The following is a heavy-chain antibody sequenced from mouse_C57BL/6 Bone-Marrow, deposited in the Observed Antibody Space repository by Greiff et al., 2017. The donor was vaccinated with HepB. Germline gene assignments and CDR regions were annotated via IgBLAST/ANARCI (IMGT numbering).Heavy chain of an antibody. V-gene: IGHV1-82*01. CDR3: ARHGNWAY. D-gene: IGHD2-1*01. CDR1: GYAFSSSW. J-gene: IGHJ3*01. Sequence: LEESGPELVKPGASVKISCKASGYAFSSSWMNWVKQRPGKGLEWIGRIYPGDGDTNYNGKFKGKATLTADKSSSTAYMQLSSLTSEDSAVYFCARHGNWAYWGQGTLVTVSA. CDR2: IYPGDGDT.